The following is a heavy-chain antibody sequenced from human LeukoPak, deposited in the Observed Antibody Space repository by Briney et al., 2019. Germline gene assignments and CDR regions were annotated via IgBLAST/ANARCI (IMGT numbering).Heavy chain of an antibody. J-gene: IGHJ5*02. CDR1: GGSISGGSYY. D-gene: IGHD2-2*01. CDR3: ARDSFYCSSTSCYAGWFDP. Sequence: SETLSLTCTVSGGSISGGSYYWSWIRRPAGKGLEWIGRIYTSGSTNYNPSLKSRVTISVDTSKNQFSLKLSSVTAADTAVYYCARDSFYCSSTSCYAGWFDPWGQGTLVTVSS. V-gene: IGHV4-61*02. CDR2: IYTSGST.